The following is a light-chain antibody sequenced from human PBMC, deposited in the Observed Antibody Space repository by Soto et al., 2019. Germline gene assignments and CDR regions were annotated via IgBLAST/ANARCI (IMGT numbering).Light chain of an antibody. CDR3: QQYGSSPFT. Sequence: DIVLTQSPGTLSLSPGERATLSCRASQTVSSNNLAWYQQKRGQAPRLLIYGASSRAAAIPDRFRGSGSGTDFTLIISSLAPEDSAVYSCQQYGSSPFTFGPGTAVDIK. V-gene: IGKV3-20*01. CDR2: GAS. CDR1: QTVSSNN. J-gene: IGKJ3*01.